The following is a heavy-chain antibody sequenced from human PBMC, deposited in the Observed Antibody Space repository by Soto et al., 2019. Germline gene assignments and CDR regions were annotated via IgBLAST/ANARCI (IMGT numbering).Heavy chain of an antibody. CDR1: GGSISSGGYY. Sequence: QVQLQESGPGLVKPSQTLSLTCTVSGGSISSGGYYWSWIRQHPGKGLEWIGYIYYSGSTYYDPSLKSRVTIAVDTSKNQFSLKLSSVTAADTAVYYCARGYDIVTFDYWGQGTLVTVSS. D-gene: IGHD3-9*01. J-gene: IGHJ4*02. CDR2: IYYSGST. CDR3: ARGYDIVTFDY. V-gene: IGHV4-31*03.